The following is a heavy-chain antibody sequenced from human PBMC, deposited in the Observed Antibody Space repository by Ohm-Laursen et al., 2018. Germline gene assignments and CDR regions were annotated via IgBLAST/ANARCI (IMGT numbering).Heavy chain of an antibody. Sequence: SLRLSCTASGFTFSSYGMHWVRQAPGKGLEWVAVISYDGSNKYYADSVKGRFTISRDNSKNTLYLQMNSLRAEDTAVYYCAKDYPPPISGIRCCYWGQGTLVAVSS. CDR3: AKDYPPPISGIRCCY. CDR2: ISYDGSNK. D-gene: IGHD1-20*01. J-gene: IGHJ4*02. CDR1: GFTFSSYG. V-gene: IGHV3-30*18.